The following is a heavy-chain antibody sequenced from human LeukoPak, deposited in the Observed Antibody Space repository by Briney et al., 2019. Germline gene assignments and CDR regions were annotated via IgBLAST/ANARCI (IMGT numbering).Heavy chain of an antibody. CDR2: INPNSGDT. V-gene: IGHV1-2*02. Sequence: ASVKVSFKASGYTFTVYCMHWVRQAPGQGFEWMGWINPNSGDTNYAQKFQGRVTMTRDTSISTAHMELSRLRSDDTAVYYCARANPLYCSSTTCLFDYWGQGTLVTVSS. CDR1: GYTFTVYC. J-gene: IGHJ4*02. CDR3: ARANPLYCSSTTCLFDY. D-gene: IGHD2-2*01.